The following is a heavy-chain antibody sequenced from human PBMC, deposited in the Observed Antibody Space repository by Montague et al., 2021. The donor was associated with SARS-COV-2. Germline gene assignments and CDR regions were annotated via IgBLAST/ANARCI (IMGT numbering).Heavy chain of an antibody. D-gene: IGHD4/OR15-4a*01. J-gene: IGHJ4*02. Sequence: SETLSLTCAVSGGSISSSNWCCWVRQPPGKGLEWIGEIHHSGSTNYNPPLKSRVTMSVDRSKNHFSLMLSSVTAADTAMYYCARGGYGGWTGYYFDYWGQGTLVTVSS. CDR2: IHHSGST. V-gene: IGHV4-4*02. CDR3: ARGGYGGWTGYYFDY. CDR1: GGSISSSNW.